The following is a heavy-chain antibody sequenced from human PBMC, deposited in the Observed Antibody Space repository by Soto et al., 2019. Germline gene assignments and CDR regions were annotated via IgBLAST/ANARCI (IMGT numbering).Heavy chain of an antibody. D-gene: IGHD3-16*02. V-gene: IGHV3-23*01. CDR2: ISGSGGST. Sequence: EVQLLESGGGLVQPGGSLRLSCAASGFTFSSYAMSWVRQAPGKGLEWVSAISGSGGSTYYADSVKGRFTISRDNAKNSLYLQMNSLRAEDTAVYYCARDQNDYVWGSYRYNWFDPWGQGTLVTVSS. CDR3: ARDQNDYVWGSYRYNWFDP. J-gene: IGHJ5*02. CDR1: GFTFSSYA.